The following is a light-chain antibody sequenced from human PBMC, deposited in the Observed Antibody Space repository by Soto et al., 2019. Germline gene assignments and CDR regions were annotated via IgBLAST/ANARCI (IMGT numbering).Light chain of an antibody. CDR1: SSDVGSYNR. V-gene: IGLV2-18*02. CDR3: SSYTSSSTHV. Sequence: QSALTKPPSVCGSPGQSVTISCTGTSSDVGSYNRVSWYQQPPGTAPKLMIYEVSNRPSGVPDRFSGSKSGYTASLTISGLQAEDEADYYCSSYTSSSTHVFGTGTKLTVL. J-gene: IGLJ1*01. CDR2: EVS.